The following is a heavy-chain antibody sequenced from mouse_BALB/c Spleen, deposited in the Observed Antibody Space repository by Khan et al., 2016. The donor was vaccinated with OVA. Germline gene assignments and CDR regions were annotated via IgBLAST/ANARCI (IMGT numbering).Heavy chain of an antibody. V-gene: IGHV9-3-1*01. CDR3: ARKNYRYDRSFDV. Sequence: QIQLVQSGPELKKPGETVKISCKASGYTSTNYGMNWVKQAPGKGLKWMGWINNYTGEPTYADDFKGRFAFSMETAANTAYLQINNLTNADSATSYCARKNYRYDRSFDVWGAGTPVTVSS. D-gene: IGHD2-14*01. J-gene: IGHJ1*01. CDR2: INNYTGEP. CDR1: GYTSTNYG.